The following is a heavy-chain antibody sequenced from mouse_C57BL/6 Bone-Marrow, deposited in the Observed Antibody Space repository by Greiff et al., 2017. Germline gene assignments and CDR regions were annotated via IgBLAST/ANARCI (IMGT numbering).Heavy chain of an antibody. CDR1: GFTFSSYG. CDR2: ISSGGSYT. Sequence: EVQLVESGGDLVKPGGSLKLSCAASGFTFSSYGMSWVRQTPDTRLEWVATISSGGSYTYYPDSVKGRFTISRDNAKNTLYLQMSSLKSEDTAMYYCARHNCDYYAMDYWGQGTSVTVSA. V-gene: IGHV5-6*01. CDR3: ARHNCDYYAMDY. D-gene: IGHD4-1*01. J-gene: IGHJ4*01.